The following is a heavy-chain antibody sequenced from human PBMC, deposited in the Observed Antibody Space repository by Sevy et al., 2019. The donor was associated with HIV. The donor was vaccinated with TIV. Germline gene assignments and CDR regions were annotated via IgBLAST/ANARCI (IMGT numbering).Heavy chain of an antibody. D-gene: IGHD2-15*01. CDR2: ISPHNGDT. J-gene: IGHJ5*02. Sequence: ASVKVSCKVSAYTFNTYRIHWVRQAPGQGLEWMGWISPHNGDTNYAQRLQGRVTMLTDTSSSTAYMELKSLRSDDTAVYYCARAYCSGGRCYSLASWGQGTLVTVSS. CDR3: ARAYCSGGRCYSLAS. V-gene: IGHV1-18*01. CDR1: AYTFNTYR.